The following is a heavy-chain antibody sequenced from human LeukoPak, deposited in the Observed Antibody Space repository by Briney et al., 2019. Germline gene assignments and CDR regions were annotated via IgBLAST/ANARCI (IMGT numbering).Heavy chain of an antibody. CDR2: ISAYNDNT. J-gene: IGHJ4*02. CDR1: GYTFTSYG. CDR3: ARVALDGYPSDY. Sequence: ASVKVSCKASGYTFTSYGISWVRQAPGQGLEWMGWISAYNDNTNYAQKFQGRVTMTTDTSTSTAYMEVRSLRSDDTAVYYCARVALDGYPSDYWGQGTLATVSS. V-gene: IGHV1-18*01. D-gene: IGHD5-24*01.